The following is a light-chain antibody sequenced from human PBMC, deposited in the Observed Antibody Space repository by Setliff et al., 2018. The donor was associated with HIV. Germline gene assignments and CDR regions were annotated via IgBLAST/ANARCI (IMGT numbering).Light chain of an antibody. V-gene: IGLV2-23*02. CDR3: CSYAGSSTYV. J-gene: IGLJ1*01. Sequence: QSALTQPDSVSGSPGQSITISCTGTSSDVGSYNLVSWYQQHPGKAPKLMIYEVSKRPSGVSNRFSGSKSGNTASLTISGLQADDEADYYCCSYAGSSTYVFGTGTKVTVL. CDR1: SSDVGSYNL. CDR2: EVS.